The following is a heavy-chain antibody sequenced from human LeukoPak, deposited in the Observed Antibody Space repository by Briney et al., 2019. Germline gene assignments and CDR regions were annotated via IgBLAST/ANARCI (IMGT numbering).Heavy chain of an antibody. V-gene: IGHV1-18*04. CDR1: GYTFTSYG. CDR2: ISAYNGNT. J-gene: IGHJ4*02. Sequence: ASVKVSCKASGYTFTSYGISWVRQAPGQGPEWMGWISAYNGNTNYAQKLQGRVTMTTDTSTSTAYMELRSLRSDDTAVYYCARNLLNYGSGSYLEDYWGQGTLVTVSS. D-gene: IGHD3-10*01. CDR3: ARNLLNYGSGSYLEDY.